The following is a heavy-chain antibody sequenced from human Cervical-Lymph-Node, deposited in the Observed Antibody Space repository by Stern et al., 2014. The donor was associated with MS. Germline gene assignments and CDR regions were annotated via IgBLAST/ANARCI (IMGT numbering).Heavy chain of an antibody. Sequence: VQLGQSGAEVKKPGESLKISCKGSGYSFTSYWIGWVRQMPGKGLEWMGILYPGDSDTRYSPSFQGQVPISADKSISTAYLQWSSLKASDTAMYYCARHSVARGKGYSSSWYILSQRSLGDENWFDPWGQGTLVTVSS. CDR3: ARHSVARGKGYSSSWYILSQRSLGDENWFDP. D-gene: IGHD6-13*01. V-gene: IGHV5-51*01. J-gene: IGHJ5*02. CDR1: GYSFTSYW. CDR2: LYPGDSDT.